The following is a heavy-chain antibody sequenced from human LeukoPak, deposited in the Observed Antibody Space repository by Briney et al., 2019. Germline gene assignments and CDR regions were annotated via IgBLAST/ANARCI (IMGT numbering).Heavy chain of an antibody. CDR1: GYTFTSYG. CDR2: ISAYNGNT. CDR3: ARYYDFWSGYYIDY. J-gene: IGHJ4*02. V-gene: IGHV1-18*01. D-gene: IGHD3-3*01. Sequence: ASVKASCKASGYTFTSYGISWVRQAPGQGLEWMGWISAYNGNTNYEQKLQGRVTMTTDTSTSTAYMELRSLRSDDTAVYYCARYYDFWSGYYIDYWGQGTLVTVSS.